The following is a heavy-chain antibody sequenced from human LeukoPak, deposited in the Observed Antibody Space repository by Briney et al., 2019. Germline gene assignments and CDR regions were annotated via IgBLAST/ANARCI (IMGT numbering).Heavy chain of an antibody. Sequence: GGSLRLSCAASGFTFSSYGMHWVRQAPGKGLEWVAVIWYDGSNKYYADSVKGRFTISRDNSKNTLYLQMNSLRAEDTAIYYCTRWGAGGLTLDYWGQGVLVTVSS. D-gene: IGHD3-16*01. V-gene: IGHV3-33*01. CDR2: IWYDGSNK. CDR1: GFTFSSYG. J-gene: IGHJ4*02. CDR3: TRWGAGGLTLDY.